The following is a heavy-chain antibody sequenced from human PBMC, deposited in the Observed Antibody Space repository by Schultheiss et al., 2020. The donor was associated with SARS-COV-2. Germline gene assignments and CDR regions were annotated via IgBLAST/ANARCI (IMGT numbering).Heavy chain of an antibody. J-gene: IGHJ2*01. V-gene: IGHV1-69*13. CDR3: ARDRYDFWSGYVSYWYFDL. Sequence: SVKVSCKASGGTFITYAVGWVRQAPGQGLEWMGGIIPIFGTANYAQKFQGRVTITADESTSTAYMELSSLRSEDTAVYYCARDRYDFWSGYVSYWYFDLWGRGTLVTVSS. D-gene: IGHD3-3*01. CDR1: GGTFITYA. CDR2: IIPIFGTA.